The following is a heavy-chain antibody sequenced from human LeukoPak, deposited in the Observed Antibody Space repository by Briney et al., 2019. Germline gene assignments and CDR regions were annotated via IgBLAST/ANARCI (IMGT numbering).Heavy chain of an antibody. D-gene: IGHD6-19*01. V-gene: IGHV4-4*08. J-gene: IGHJ4*02. CDR2: IYSSGST. CDR1: GGSISSYY. CDR3: ARDKYSSGWYEDY. Sequence: SETVSLTCTVSGGSISSYYWSWIRQPPGKGLEWLGCIYSSGSTNYNPSLKSRVTISVDTSKNQFSLKLNSVTAADTAVYYCARDKYSSGWYEDYWGQGTLVTVSS.